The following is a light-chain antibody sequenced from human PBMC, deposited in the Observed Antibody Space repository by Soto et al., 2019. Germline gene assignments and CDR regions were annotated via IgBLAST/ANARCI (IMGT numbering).Light chain of an antibody. Sequence: EIVMTQSPATLSVSPGEGATLSCRASQSVSSKLAGYQQKPGEAPRLLIYGASTRATGSPPRLSGSGSGTDFTLIISSLQYEDSAAYYCQQHNSCSCTFGQGTKVDIK. CDR3: QQHNSCSCT. CDR1: QSVSSK. V-gene: IGKV3-15*01. J-gene: IGKJ1*01. CDR2: GAS.